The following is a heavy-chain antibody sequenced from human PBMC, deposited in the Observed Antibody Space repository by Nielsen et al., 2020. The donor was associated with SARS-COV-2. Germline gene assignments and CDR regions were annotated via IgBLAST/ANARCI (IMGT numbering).Heavy chain of an antibody. CDR3: ARRGITGTRRFDY. V-gene: IGHV4-31*03. CDR2: IYYSGST. Sequence: LRLSCTVSGGSISSGGYYWSWIRQHPGKGLEWIGYIYYSGSTYYNPSLKSRVTISVDTSKNQFSLKLSSVTAADTAVYYCARRGITGTRRFDYWGQGTLVTVSS. J-gene: IGHJ4*02. CDR1: GGSISSGGYY. D-gene: IGHD1-7*01.